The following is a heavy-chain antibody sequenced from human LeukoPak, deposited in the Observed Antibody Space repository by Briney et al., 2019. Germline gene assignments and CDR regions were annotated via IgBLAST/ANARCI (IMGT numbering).Heavy chain of an antibody. CDR1: GFTFSSYA. J-gene: IGHJ4*02. D-gene: IGHD2-15*01. CDR2: ISYDGSNK. V-gene: IGHV3-30*01. CDR3: ARELGYCSGGSCYIKPLHFDY. Sequence: GGSLRLSCAASGFTFSSYAMHWVRQAPGKGLEWVAVISYDGSNKYYADSVKGRFTISRDNSKNTLYLQMNSLRAEDTAVYYCARELGYCSGGSCYIKPLHFDYWGQGTLVAVSS.